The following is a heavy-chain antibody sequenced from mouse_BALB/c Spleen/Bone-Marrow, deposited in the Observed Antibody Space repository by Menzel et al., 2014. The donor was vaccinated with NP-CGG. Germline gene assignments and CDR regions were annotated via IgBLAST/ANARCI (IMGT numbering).Heavy chain of an antibody. CDR2: VIPTNGRT. D-gene: IGHD1-1*02. CDR1: GFSFSGYY. J-gene: IGHJ4*01. CDR3: AIYGSYVVGNMDY. V-gene: IGHV1-43*01. Sequence: EVQLQQSGPELVKPGASVKISCKASGFSFSGYYMHWVKERHGKGLEGIGLVIPTNGRTSYNQKFKGKAILKVDISSSTAYMQVRYLTSQDSAVYFCAIYGSYVVGNMDYWCQGIPGTSSS.